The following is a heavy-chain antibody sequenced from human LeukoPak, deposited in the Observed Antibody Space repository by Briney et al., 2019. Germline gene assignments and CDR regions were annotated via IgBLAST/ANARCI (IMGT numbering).Heavy chain of an antibody. D-gene: IGHD3-9*01. CDR3: ARDFLTGAGTFDY. V-gene: IGHV1-46*01. CDR1: GYTFTNNY. J-gene: IGHJ4*02. CDR2: INPSGDST. Sequence: ASVKVSCKASGYTFTNNYIHWVRQAPGQGLEWMGTINPSGDSTTYAQNFQGRVTMTRDTSTSTVYMELSSLTSEDTAVYYCARDFLTGAGTFDYWGQGTLVTVSS.